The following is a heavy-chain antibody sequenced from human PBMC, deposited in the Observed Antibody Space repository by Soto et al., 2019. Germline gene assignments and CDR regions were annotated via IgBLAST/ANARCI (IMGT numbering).Heavy chain of an antibody. V-gene: IGHV1-18*01. CDR1: GYTFTSYG. CDR2: ISAYNGNT. J-gene: IGHJ4*02. D-gene: IGHD2-2*01. CDR3: ARDPPIVVVPAATDY. Sequence: QVQLVQSGAEVKKPGASVKVSCKASGYTFTSYGISWVRQAPGQGLEWMGWISAYNGNTNYAQKLQGRVTMTTDTSTSTVYMELRSLRADDTAVYYCARDPPIVVVPAATDYWGQGTLVTVSS.